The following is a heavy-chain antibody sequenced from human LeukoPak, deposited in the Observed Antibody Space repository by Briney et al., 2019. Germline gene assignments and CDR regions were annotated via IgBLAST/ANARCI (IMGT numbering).Heavy chain of an antibody. V-gene: IGHV4-34*01. CDR3: ARFQRRKQKYYFDY. D-gene: IGHD2-2*01. CDR2: ISHSGNT. CDR1: GGSFSGYY. Sequence: SETLSLTCAVYGGSFSGYYWSWIRQPPGKGLEWIGEISHSGNTNYNPSLKSRVTISVDTSKNQFSLKLSSVTAADTAVYYCARFQRRKQKYYFDYWGQGTLVTVSS. J-gene: IGHJ4*02.